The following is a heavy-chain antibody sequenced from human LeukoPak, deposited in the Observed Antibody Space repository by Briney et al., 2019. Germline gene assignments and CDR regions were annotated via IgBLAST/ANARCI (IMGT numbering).Heavy chain of an antibody. J-gene: IGHJ4*02. Sequence: SETLSLTCAVYGGSFSGYYWSWIRQPPGKGLEWIGEINHSGSTNYNPSLKSRVTISVDTSKNQFSLQLNSVTPEDTAAYYCARDLSNYYGSGSYLDYWGQGTLVTVSS. CDR2: INHSGST. V-gene: IGHV4-34*01. D-gene: IGHD3-10*01. CDR1: GGSFSGYY. CDR3: ARDLSNYYGSGSYLDY.